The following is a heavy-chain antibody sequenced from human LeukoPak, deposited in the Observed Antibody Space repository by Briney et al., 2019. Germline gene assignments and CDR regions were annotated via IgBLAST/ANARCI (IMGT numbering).Heavy chain of an antibody. V-gene: IGHV3-21*01. CDR2: ISSSSSYI. CDR1: GFTFSSYA. Sequence: PGGSLRLSCAASGFTFSSYAMSWVRQAPGKGLEWVSSISSSSSYIYYADSVRGRFTISRGNAKNTVYLQMNSLTVEDTAVYYCAKDWFATTDYWGQGTLVTVSS. J-gene: IGHJ4*02. CDR3: AKDWFATTDY. D-gene: IGHD1/OR15-1a*01.